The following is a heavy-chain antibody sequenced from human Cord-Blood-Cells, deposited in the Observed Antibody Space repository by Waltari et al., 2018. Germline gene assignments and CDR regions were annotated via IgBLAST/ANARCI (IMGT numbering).Heavy chain of an antibody. CDR2: IYHSGRT. V-gene: IGHV4-38-2*02. D-gene: IGHD2-2*01. CDR1: GSSISSGYY. CDR3: ARDSIEYQLLSAYYYYYYMDV. Sequence: QVQLQESGPGLVKPSETLSLTCTVSGSSISSGYYWGWLRQPPGKGLAWIGSIYHSGRTYYNPSIKSRVTISVDTSKNQFSLQLSSVTAADTAVYYCARDSIEYQLLSAYYYYYYMDVWGKGTTVTVSS. J-gene: IGHJ6*03.